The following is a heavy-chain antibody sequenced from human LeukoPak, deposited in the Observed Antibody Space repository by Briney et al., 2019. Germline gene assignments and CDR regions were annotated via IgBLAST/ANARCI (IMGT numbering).Heavy chain of an antibody. J-gene: IGHJ4*02. V-gene: IGHV4-34*01. CDR1: GGSFSGYY. CDR3: ARGLWFGEATKCYFDY. Sequence: PSETLSLTCAVYGGSFSGYYWSWIRQPPGKGLEWIGEINHSGSTNYNPSLKSRLSVDTSKNQFSLKLSSVTAADTAVYYCARGLWFGEATKCYFDYWGQGTLVTVSS. D-gene: IGHD3-10*01. CDR2: INHSGST.